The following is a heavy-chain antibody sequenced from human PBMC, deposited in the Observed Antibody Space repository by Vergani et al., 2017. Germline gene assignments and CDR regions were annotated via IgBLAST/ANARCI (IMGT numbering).Heavy chain of an antibody. CDR2: INHSGST. J-gene: IGHJ6*02. CDR1: GGSISSGDYY. D-gene: IGHD3-10*01. V-gene: IGHV4-30-4*08. CDR3: ATGRRINMIRGVIPSYYYYGMDV. Sequence: QVQLQESGPGLVKPSQTLSLTCTVSGGSISSGDYYWSWIRQSPGKGLEWIGEINHSGSTNYNPSLKSRVTISVDTSKNQFSLKLSSVTAADTAVYYCATGRRINMIRGVIPSYYYYGMDVWGQGTTVTVSS.